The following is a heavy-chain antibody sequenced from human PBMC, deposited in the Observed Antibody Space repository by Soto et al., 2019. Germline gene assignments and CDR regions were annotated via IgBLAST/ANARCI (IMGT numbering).Heavy chain of an antibody. J-gene: IGHJ3*02. D-gene: IGHD2-21*02. CDR1: GFTFSSYA. CDR2: ISGSGGST. CDR3: AKDRAVVVTAIVAFDI. V-gene: IGHV3-23*01. Sequence: GGSLRLSCAASGFTFSSYAMSWVRQAPGKGLEWVSAISGSGGSTYYADSVKGRFTISRDNSKNTLYLQMNSLRAEDTAVYYCAKDRAVVVTAIVAFDIWGQGTMVTVSS.